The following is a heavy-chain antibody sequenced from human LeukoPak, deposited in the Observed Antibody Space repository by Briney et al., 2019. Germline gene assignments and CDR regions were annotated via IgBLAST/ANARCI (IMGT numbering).Heavy chain of an antibody. CDR2: IFTSGIA. V-gene: IGHV4-4*07. Sequence: SETLSLTCTVSGGSIGSYYWTWIRQPAGKGLEWIGRIFTSGIANYNPSLKSRVTMSVDTSKNQFSLNLSSVTAADTAVYYCAREISGTYYNPLGYMDVWGKGTTVTVSS. D-gene: IGHD3-10*01. J-gene: IGHJ6*03. CDR3: AREISGTYYNPLGYMDV. CDR1: GGSIGSYY.